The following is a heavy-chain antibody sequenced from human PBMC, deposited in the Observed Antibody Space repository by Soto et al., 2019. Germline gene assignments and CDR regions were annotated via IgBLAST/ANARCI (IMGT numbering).Heavy chain of an antibody. Sequence: SQTLSLTCAISGDSVSSNSAAWNWIRQSPSRGLEWLGRTYYRSKWYNDYAVSVKSRITINPDTSKNQFSLQLNSVTPEDTAVYYCAREWEYSSSSYRIYWYFDLWGRGPLVTVSS. J-gene: IGHJ2*01. D-gene: IGHD6-6*01. CDR2: TYYRSKWYN. V-gene: IGHV6-1*01. CDR3: AREWEYSSSSYRIYWYFDL. CDR1: GDSVSSNSAA.